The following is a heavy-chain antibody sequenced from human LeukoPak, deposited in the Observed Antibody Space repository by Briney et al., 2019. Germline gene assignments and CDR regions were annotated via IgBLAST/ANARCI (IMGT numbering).Heavy chain of an antibody. J-gene: IGHJ4*02. CDR2: MNPNSGNT. D-gene: IGHD1/OR15-1a*01. V-gene: IGHV1-8*01. CDR1: GYTFTSYD. Sequence: ASVKVSCKASGYTFTSYDINWVRQATGQGLGWMGWMNPNSGNTGYAQEFQGRVTMTRNTSISTAYMELSSLRSEDTAVYYCAARPDSNRGPYDYWGQGTLVTVSS. CDR3: AARPDSNRGPYDY.